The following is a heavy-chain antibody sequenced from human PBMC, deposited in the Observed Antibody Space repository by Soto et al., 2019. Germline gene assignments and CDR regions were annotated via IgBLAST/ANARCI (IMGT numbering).Heavy chain of an antibody. CDR2: IIPIFDTG. D-gene: IGHD2-2*01. J-gene: IGHJ5*02. CDR1: GGTFSSYA. V-gene: IGHV1-69*12. CDR3: ARGIVLVPAARGNWFDP. Sequence: QVQLVQSGAEVKKPGSSVKVSCKASGGTFSSYAISWVRQAPGQGLEWMGGIIPIFDTGNYAQKFQGRVTITADESTSTAYMELSSLRSEDTAVYYCARGIVLVPAARGNWFDPWGQGTLVTVSS.